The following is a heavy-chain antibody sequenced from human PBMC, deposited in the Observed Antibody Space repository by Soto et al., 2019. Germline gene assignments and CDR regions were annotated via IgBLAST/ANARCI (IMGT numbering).Heavy chain of an antibody. V-gene: IGHV3-15*07. CDR3: TSCRGYCTGLVAYDI. CDR1: EFTFANAF. CDR2: IRTKTYGEAV. J-gene: IGHJ3*02. D-gene: IGHD2-8*02. Sequence: GSLRLSCTASEFTFANAFMNWVRQAPGKGLEWIGRIRTKTYGEAVDYAAPVKGRFTISRDDSKDTMYLQMNSLKIEDTAVYYCTSCRGYCTGLVAYDIWGQGTMVTVSS.